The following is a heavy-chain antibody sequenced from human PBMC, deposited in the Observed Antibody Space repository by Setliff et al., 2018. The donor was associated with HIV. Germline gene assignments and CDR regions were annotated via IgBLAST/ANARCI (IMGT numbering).Heavy chain of an antibody. CDR1: GYSISSSFY. CDR2: IYHSGST. Sequence: SETLSLTCEVSGYSISSSFYWGWIRQPPGKGLEWIGSIYHSGSTYYNPSFKSRVTISVDTSKNQFSLKLTSVTAADTAVYYCARGGTSSNWFGPWGQGTLVTVSS. J-gene: IGHJ5*02. CDR3: ARGGTSSNWFGP. V-gene: IGHV4-38-2*01. D-gene: IGHD2-2*01.